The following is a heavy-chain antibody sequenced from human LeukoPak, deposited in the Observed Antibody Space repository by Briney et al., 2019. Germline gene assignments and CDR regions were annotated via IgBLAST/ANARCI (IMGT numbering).Heavy chain of an antibody. Sequence: GGSLRLSCAASGFTFSSYSMNWVRQAPGKGLEWVANIKQDGSEKYYVDSVKGRFTISRDNADRSLYLQMTSLRVEDTAVYFCVSRYCTGVNCFAASYMCMDVWGKGTTVTVSS. J-gene: IGHJ6*03. D-gene: IGHD2-8*02. CDR2: IKQDGSEK. CDR1: GFTFSSYS. CDR3: VSRYCTGVNCFAASYMCMDV. V-gene: IGHV3-7*01.